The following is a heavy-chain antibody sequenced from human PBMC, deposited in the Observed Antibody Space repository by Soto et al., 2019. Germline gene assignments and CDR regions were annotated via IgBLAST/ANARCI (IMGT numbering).Heavy chain of an antibody. CDR1: GGSISSGDYY. J-gene: IGHJ6*02. V-gene: IGHV4-30-4*01. CDR2: IYYSGST. D-gene: IGHD6-6*01. CDR3: ARGGNTKIAARYYYGMDV. Sequence: TSETLSLTCTVSGGSISSGDYYWSWIRQPPGKGLEWIGYIYYSGSTYYNPSLKSRVTISVDTSKNQFSLKLSSVTAADTAVYYCARGGNTKIAARYYYGMDVWGQGTTVTVSS.